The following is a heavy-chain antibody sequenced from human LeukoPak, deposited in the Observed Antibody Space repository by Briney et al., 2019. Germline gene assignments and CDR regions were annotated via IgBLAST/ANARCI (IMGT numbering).Heavy chain of an antibody. J-gene: IGHJ4*02. CDR2: GDYSGGT. Sequence: SETLSLTCTVSSDSFSSVKDYWAWIRQPPGKGLEWIASGDYSGGTYYNPSLESRVAISADMSKNQISLKLSSVTAADTALYYCARERGEEYSSGWYKRNYDNWGQGTRVTVSS. V-gene: IGHV4-39*07. CDR1: SDSFSSVKDY. D-gene: IGHD6-19*01. CDR3: ARERGEEYSSGWYKRNYDN.